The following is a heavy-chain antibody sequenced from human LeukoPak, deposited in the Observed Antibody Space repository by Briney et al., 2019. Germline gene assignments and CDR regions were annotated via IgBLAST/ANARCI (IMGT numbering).Heavy chain of an antibody. D-gene: IGHD3-10*01. CDR3: ARIELYGSGSYYNVGFGMDV. J-gene: IGHJ6*03. V-gene: IGHV1-2*02. CDR1: GYTFTGYY. Sequence: GASVKVSCKASGYTFTGYYMHWVRQAPGQGLEWMGWINPNSGGTNYAQKFQGRVTMTRDTSISTAYMELSRLRSDDTAVYYCARIELYGSGSYYNVGFGMDVWGKGTTVTVSS. CDR2: INPNSGGT.